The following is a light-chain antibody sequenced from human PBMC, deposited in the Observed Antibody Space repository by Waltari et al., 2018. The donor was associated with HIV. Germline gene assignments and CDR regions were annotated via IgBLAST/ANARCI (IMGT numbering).Light chain of an antibody. CDR3: QSYDSSLRASV. CDR1: RSHIGAGYF. Sequence: QSALTQPPSVSGAPGQRVTISCTGNRSHIGAGYFVPGYQHLPGTAPKLLVYSDINRPSGVPDRFSGSKSGTSASLVITGLQAEDEADYYCQSYDSSLRASVFGGGTKLTVL. V-gene: IGLV1-40*01. J-gene: IGLJ2*01. CDR2: SDI.